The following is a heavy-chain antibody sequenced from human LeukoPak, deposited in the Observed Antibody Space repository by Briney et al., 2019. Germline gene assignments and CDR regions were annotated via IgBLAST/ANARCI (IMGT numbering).Heavy chain of an antibody. V-gene: IGHV1-18*01. D-gene: IGHD3-22*01. CDR3: ARAGYYDSSGYYYGDY. Sequence: GASVKVSCKASGYTFTSYGISWVRQAPGQGLEWMGWISAYNGNTNYAQELQGRVTMTTDTSTSTAYMELRSLRSDDTAVYYCARAGYYDSSGYYYGDYWGQGTLVTVSS. CDR2: ISAYNGNT. CDR1: GYTFTSYG. J-gene: IGHJ4*02.